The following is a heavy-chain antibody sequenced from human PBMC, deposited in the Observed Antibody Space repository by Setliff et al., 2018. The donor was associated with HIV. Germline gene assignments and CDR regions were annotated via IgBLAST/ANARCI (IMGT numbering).Heavy chain of an antibody. Sequence: GGSLRLSCAASGFTFSDYDIHWVRQAPGKGLEWVAFMRYDGSNKDYADSVKGRFTISRDNSENTLFLQMNSLRPEDTAIYYCAKDKSYHDYIWGSSVLAYWGQGTLVTVSS. J-gene: IGHJ4*02. D-gene: IGHD3-16*01. V-gene: IGHV3-30*02. CDR3: AKDKSYHDYIWGSSVLAY. CDR1: GFTFSDYD. CDR2: MRYDGSNK.